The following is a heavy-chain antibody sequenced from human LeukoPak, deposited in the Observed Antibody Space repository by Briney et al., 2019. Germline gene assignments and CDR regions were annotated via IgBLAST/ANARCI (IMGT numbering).Heavy chain of an antibody. CDR1: GYAFTGFY. Sequence: GASVKVSCKTSGYAFTGFYIHWVRQGPGQGLEWVGWINPNNGVTNYAQKFQGRVTMTRDTSISTAYMELSRLRSDDTAVYYCVRGSGLFGEYDFDYWGQGTLVTVSS. V-gene: IGHV1-2*02. D-gene: IGHD3-10*02. CDR3: VRGSGLFGEYDFDY. CDR2: INPNNGVT. J-gene: IGHJ4*02.